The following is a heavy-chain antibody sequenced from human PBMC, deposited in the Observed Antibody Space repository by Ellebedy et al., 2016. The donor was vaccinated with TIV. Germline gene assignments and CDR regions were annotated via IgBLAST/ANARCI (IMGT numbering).Heavy chain of an antibody. V-gene: IGHV1-18*01. CDR1: GYTFTSYD. CDR2: ISAYNANT. J-gene: IGHJ5*02. Sequence: ASVKVSXXASGYTFTSYDINWVRQATGQGLEWMGWISAYNANTDYAQKLQGRVTMTTDTSTSTAYMELRSLRSDDTAVYYCARADPFDPWGQGTLVTVSS. CDR3: ARADPFDP.